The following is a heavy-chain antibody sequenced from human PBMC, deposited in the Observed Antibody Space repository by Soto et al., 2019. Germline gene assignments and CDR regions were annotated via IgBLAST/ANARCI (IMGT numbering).Heavy chain of an antibody. Sequence: PGGSLRLSCAVSGFNVMSYWMSWVRQAPGKGLEWVASVKEDGSELYYLHSVRGRFSISRDSAGNALHLTMNYLSADDTAVYYCAKATTNGGWFNPFDSRGQGALVTVSS. CDR2: VKEDGSEL. CDR3: AKATTNGGWFNPFDS. CDR1: GFNVMSYW. V-gene: IGHV3-7*03. D-gene: IGHD6-19*01. J-gene: IGHJ4*02.